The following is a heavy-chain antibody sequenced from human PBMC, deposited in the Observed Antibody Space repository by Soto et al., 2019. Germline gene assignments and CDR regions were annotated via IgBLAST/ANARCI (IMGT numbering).Heavy chain of an antibody. J-gene: IGHJ6*02. CDR1: GFTFSAFG. CDR2: ISYDGILK. Sequence: GGSLRLSCAASGFTFSAFGMHWVRQAPGKGLEWVAIISYDGILKYYADSVKGRFTISRDTSKGALYLQMNSLRPEDTAVYYCAKDFKVSGGHYGCLTYYYGMDVWGQGTTVTVSS. CDR3: AKDFKVSGGHYGCLTYYYGMDV. D-gene: IGHD3-10*01. V-gene: IGHV3-30*18.